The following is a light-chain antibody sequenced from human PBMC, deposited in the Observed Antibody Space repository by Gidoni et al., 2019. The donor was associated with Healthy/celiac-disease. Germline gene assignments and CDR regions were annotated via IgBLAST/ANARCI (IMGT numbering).Light chain of an antibody. CDR3: QQYNSYWT. J-gene: IGKJ1*01. Sequence: DIQITQSPSTLSASVGARVTITCRARQSISSWLAWYQQKPGKAPKLLIYDASSLESGVPSRFSGSGSGTEFTLTISSLQPDDFATYYCQQYNSYWTFGQGTKVEIK. CDR2: DAS. V-gene: IGKV1-5*01. CDR1: QSISSW.